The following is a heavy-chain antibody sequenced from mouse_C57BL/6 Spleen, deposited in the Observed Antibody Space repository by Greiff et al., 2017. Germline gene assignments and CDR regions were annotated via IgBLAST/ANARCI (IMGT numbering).Heavy chain of an antibody. CDR3: ARGGNYDYCEGYYYAMDY. CDR2: IDPNSGGT. D-gene: IGHD2-4*01. V-gene: IGHV1-72*01. J-gene: IGHJ4*01. CDR1: GYTFTSYW. Sequence: QVQLQQPGAELVKPGASVKLSCKASGYTFTSYWMHWVKQRPGRGLEWIGRIDPNSGGTKYNEKFKSKATLTVDKPSSTAYMQLSSLTSEDSAVYYCARGGNYDYCEGYYYAMDYWGQGTSVTVSS.